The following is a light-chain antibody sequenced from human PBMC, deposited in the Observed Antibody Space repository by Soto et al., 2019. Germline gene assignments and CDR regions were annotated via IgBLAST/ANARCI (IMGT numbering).Light chain of an antibody. Sequence: IVMPQSPATLSVSPGERATLSCRASQSVSSNLAWYQQKPGQAPRLLIYGASTRATGIPARFSGSGSGTEFTLTISSLQSEDFAVYYCQQYNNVLTFGGGTKV. CDR3: QQYNNVLT. J-gene: IGKJ4*01. V-gene: IGKV3-15*01. CDR1: QSVSSN. CDR2: GAS.